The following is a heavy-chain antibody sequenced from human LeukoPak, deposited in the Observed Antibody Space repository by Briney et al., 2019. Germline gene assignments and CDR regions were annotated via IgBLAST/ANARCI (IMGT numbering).Heavy chain of an antibody. V-gene: IGHV1-8*01. CDR2: MNPNSGNT. CDR1: GYTFTSYD. D-gene: IGHD3-22*01. CDR3: ARVYDSSGYYDLYYFDY. Sequence: GASVKVSCKASGYTFTSYDINWVRQATGQGLEWMGWMNPNSGNTGYAQKFQGRVTMTRNTSISTAYMELSSLRSEDTAVYYCARVYDSSGYYDLYYFDYWGKGTLVTVSS. J-gene: IGHJ4*02.